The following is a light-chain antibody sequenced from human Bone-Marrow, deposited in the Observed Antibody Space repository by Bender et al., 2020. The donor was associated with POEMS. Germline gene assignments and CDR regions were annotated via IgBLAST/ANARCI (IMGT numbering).Light chain of an antibody. Sequence: QSALTQPASVSGSPGQSITIPCTGTSSDVGNYNYVSWYQLHPGKAPKLMIYDVSHRPSGISNRFSGSKSCNTASLTISGLQAEDVADYFCSSYTSLTTVVFGGGTKLTVL. CDR1: SSDVGNYNY. CDR2: DVS. J-gene: IGLJ2*01. CDR3: SSYTSLTTVV. V-gene: IGLV2-14*03.